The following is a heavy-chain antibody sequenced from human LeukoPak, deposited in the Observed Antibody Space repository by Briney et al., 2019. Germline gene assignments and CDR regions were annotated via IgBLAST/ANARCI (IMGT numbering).Heavy chain of an antibody. CDR3: ARTYGSSGLGYFDL. D-gene: IGHD6-13*01. Sequence: PSETLSLTCTVSGRSISSYYWSCIRQPPGKGLEWIGYIYYSGSTNYSPSLKSRLTISVDTSKNQFSLKLSSVTAADTAVYYCARTYGSSGLGYFDLWGRGTLVTVSS. J-gene: IGHJ2*01. CDR2: IYYSGST. V-gene: IGHV4-59*01. CDR1: GRSISSYY.